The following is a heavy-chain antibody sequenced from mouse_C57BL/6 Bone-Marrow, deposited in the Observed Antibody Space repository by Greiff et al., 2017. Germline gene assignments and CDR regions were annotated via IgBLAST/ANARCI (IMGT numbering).Heavy chain of an antibody. CDR1: GYTFTSYW. Sequence: QVQLKQPGAELVKPGASVKVSCKASGYTFTSYWMHWVKQRPGKGLEWIGRIHPSDSDTNYNQKFKGKATLTVDKSSSTAYMQLSSLTSEDSAVYYCAIYSISYGNLYAMDYWGQGTSVTVSS. CDR2: IHPSDSDT. CDR3: AIYSISYGNLYAMDY. V-gene: IGHV1-74*01. J-gene: IGHJ4*01. D-gene: IGHD2-1*01.